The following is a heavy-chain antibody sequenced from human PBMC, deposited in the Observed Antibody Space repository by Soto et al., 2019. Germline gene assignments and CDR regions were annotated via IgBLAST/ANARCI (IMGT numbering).Heavy chain of an antibody. J-gene: IGHJ4*02. CDR2: ISYDGSNK. Sequence: QVQVVESGVGVVQPGRSRRLSCAASGFTFSSYGMHWVRQAPGKGLEWVAVISYDGSNKYYADSVKGRFTISRDNSKNTLYLQMNSLRAEDTAVYYCAKDSRITMIVAPFDYWGQGTLVTVSS. CDR3: AKDSRITMIVAPFDY. V-gene: IGHV3-30*18. CDR1: GFTFSSYG. D-gene: IGHD3-22*01.